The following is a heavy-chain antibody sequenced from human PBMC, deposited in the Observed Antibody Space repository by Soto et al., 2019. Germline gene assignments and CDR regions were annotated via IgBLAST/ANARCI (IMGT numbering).Heavy chain of an antibody. CDR2: IHYSGNT. CDR3: ARHGRDEAQSPNSWFDP. Sequence: HLQLQESGPELVEPSETLYLTCTVSGGSISSSSYHWGWIRQPPGKGLEWIGSIHYSGNTYYNPFLKSRVSMSVDTSKNQFSLNLSSVTAADTAVYYCARHGRDEAQSPNSWFDPWGQGTLVTVSS. CDR1: GGSISSSSYH. J-gene: IGHJ5*02. V-gene: IGHV4-39*01.